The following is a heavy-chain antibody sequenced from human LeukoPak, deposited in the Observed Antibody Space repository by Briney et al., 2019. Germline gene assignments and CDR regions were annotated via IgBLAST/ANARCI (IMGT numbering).Heavy chain of an antibody. CDR3: ARARYYYYGMDV. CDR2: ISSSGSTI. J-gene: IGHJ6*02. V-gene: IGHV3-48*03. Sequence: GGSLRLSCAASGFTFSSYEMNWVRQAPGKGLEWVSYISSSGSTIYYADSVKGRFTISRDNAKNSLYLQMNSLRAEDTAVYYCARARYYYYGMDVWGQGTTVTVPS. CDR1: GFTFSSYE.